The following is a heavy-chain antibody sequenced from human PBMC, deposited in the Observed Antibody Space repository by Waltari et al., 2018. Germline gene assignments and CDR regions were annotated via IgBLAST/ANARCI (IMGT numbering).Heavy chain of an antibody. V-gene: IGHV3-74*03. D-gene: IGHD3-10*01. Sequence: EVQLVESGGALVQPGGSLRLSCAASGFTFSDFWMHWVRQNPEKGLVWVSRIDSDGSTTTYADSVKGRFTISRDNTKNTLYLQMNGLTAEDTGVYYCATPFYAASGSFLSYWGQGTLVAVSS. CDR2: IDSDGSTT. CDR1: GFTFSDFW. J-gene: IGHJ4*02. CDR3: ATPFYAASGSFLSY.